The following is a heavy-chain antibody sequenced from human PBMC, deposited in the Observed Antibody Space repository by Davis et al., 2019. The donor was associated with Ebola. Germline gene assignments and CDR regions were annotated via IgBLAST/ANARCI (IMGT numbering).Heavy chain of an antibody. CDR1: GTSFTSHW. Sequence: GESLKISCKASGTSFTSHWIGWVRPMRGKGLDWMGIIYNGDSATRSSPSFRGQGTISAAKSMKTAFLQWSSLKASDSGMYYCASLRRTITGMDDGFDIWGQGTMVTVSS. CDR3: ASLRRTITGMDDGFDI. CDR2: IYNGDSAT. V-gene: IGHV5-51*01. D-gene: IGHD1/OR15-1a*01. J-gene: IGHJ3*02.